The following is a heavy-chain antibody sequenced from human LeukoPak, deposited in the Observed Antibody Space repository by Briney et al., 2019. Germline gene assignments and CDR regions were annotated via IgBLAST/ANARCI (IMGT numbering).Heavy chain of an antibody. CDR3: AREVGRRSGYSY. J-gene: IGHJ4*02. CDR2: IYHSGIT. Sequence: PSETLSLTCAVSGYSITSDYYWGWLRQSPGKGLEWIGSIYHSGITHYNPSLKSRVTLSVDTSNNQFSLRLSSVTAADTAVYYCAREVGRRSGYSYWGQGTPVTVSS. V-gene: IGHV4-38-2*02. CDR1: GYSITSDYY. D-gene: IGHD3-3*01.